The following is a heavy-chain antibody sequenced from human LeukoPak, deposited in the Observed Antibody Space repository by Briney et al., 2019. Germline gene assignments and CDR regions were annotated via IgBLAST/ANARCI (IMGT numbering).Heavy chain of an antibody. CDR3: ARPQSNYDSWSGYYTAPTYYYGMDV. J-gene: IGHJ6*02. D-gene: IGHD3-3*01. Sequence: TSETLSLTCAVYGGSFSGYYWSWIRQPPGKGLEWIGEINHSGSTNYNPSLKSRVTISVDTSKNQFSLKLSSVTAADTAVYYCARPQSNYDSWSGYYTAPTYYYGMDVWGQGTTVTVSS. V-gene: IGHV4-34*01. CDR1: GGSFSGYY. CDR2: INHSGST.